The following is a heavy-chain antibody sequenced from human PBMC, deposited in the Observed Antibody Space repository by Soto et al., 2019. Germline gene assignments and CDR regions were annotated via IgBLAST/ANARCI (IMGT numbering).Heavy chain of an antibody. CDR3: AKWRIAVAAKRVRPLDY. CDR2: ISGSGGST. Sequence: GGSLRLSCAASGFTFSSYAMSWVRQAPGKGLEWVSAISGSGGSTYYADSVKGRFTISRDNSKNTLYLQINSLKAEDTAVYYCAKWRIAVAAKRVRPLDYWGKGTLVTVSS. D-gene: IGHD6-19*01. CDR1: GFTFSSYA. V-gene: IGHV3-23*01. J-gene: IGHJ4*02.